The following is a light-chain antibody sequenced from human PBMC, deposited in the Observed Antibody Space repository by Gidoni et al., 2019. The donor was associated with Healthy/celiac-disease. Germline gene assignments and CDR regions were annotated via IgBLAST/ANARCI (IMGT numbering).Light chain of an antibody. Sequence: EIVMTQSPATLSVSPGERATPSCRASQSVSSNLAWYQQKPGQAPRLLIYGASTGATGIPARFSGSGSGTEFTLTISSLQSEDFAVYYCQQYNNWPLTFGGGTKVEIK. CDR2: GAS. CDR1: QSVSSN. V-gene: IGKV3-15*01. J-gene: IGKJ4*01. CDR3: QQYNNWPLT.